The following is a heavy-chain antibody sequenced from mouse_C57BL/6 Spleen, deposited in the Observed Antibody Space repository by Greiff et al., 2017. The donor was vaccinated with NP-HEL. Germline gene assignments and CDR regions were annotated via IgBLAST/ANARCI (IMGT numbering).Heavy chain of an antibody. CDR2: IDPETGGT. Sequence: QVQLQQSGAELVRPGASVTLSCKASGYTFTDYEMHWVKQTPVHGLEWIGAIDPETGGTAYNQKFKGKAIRTADKSSSTAYMGLRSLTSEDSAVYYCTVGGTVAYWGQGTLVTVSA. CDR3: TVGGTVAY. V-gene: IGHV1-15*01. CDR1: GYTFTDYE. J-gene: IGHJ3*01. D-gene: IGHD4-1*01.